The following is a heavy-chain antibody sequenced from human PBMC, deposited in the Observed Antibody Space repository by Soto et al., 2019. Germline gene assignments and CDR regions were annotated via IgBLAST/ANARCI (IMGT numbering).Heavy chain of an antibody. CDR1: GGSISSGGYY. CDR2: IYYSGST. V-gene: IGHV4-31*03. J-gene: IGHJ5*02. CDR3: ARATKQGQIP. Sequence: SETLSLTCTVSGGSISSGGYYWSWIRQHPGKGLEWIGYIYYSGSTYYNPSLKSRVTISVDTSKNQFSLKLSSVTAADTAVYYCARATKQGQIPWGQGTLVTVSS.